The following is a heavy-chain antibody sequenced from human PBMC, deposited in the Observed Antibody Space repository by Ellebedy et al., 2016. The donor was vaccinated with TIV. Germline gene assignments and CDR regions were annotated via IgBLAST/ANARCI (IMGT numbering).Heavy chain of an antibody. D-gene: IGHD4-17*01. Sequence: GESLKISCAASGFTFSSYSMNWVRQAPGKGLEWVPCISSSGTYIYYADSLKGRFTISRDSAKNSLYLQMNSLRAEDTAVYYCARGSGDLPFDYWGQGTLVTVSS. V-gene: IGHV3-21*01. CDR3: ARGSGDLPFDY. J-gene: IGHJ4*02. CDR2: ISSSGTYI. CDR1: GFTFSSYS.